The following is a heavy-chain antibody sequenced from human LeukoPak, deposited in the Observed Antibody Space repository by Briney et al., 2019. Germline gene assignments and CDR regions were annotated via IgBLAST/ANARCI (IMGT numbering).Heavy chain of an antibody. CDR3: VLRPVGGTYYFDY. J-gene: IGHJ4*02. CDR2: VYPGESDA. Sequence: GESLKISCKGSGYSFATYWIGWVRQMSGRGLELMGIVYPGESDARYRPSFQGQVIISADKSSNTASLQWSSLKASDTAMYFCVLRPVGGTYYFDYWGQGTLVTVSS. CDR1: GYSFATYW. D-gene: IGHD1-26*01. V-gene: IGHV5-51*01.